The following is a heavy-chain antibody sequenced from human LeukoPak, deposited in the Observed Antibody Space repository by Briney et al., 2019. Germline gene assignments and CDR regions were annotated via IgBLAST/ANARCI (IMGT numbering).Heavy chain of an antibody. D-gene: IGHD2-2*02. Sequence: GGSLRLSCAASGFTFSSYAMSWVRQAPGKGLEWVSTIVGDSSKTYYADSVKGRSTISRDNSNYMLFLHMNSLRAEDTAIYYCAKQPYNYYYLDVWGKGTTVTVSS. CDR1: GFTFSSYA. CDR2: IVGDSSKT. V-gene: IGHV3-23*01. J-gene: IGHJ6*03. CDR3: AKQPYNYYYLDV.